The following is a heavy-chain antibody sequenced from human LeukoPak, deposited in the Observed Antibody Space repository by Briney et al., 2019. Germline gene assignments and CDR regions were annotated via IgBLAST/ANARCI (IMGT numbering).Heavy chain of an antibody. D-gene: IGHD5-18*01. CDR3: ARDRSQRAYSYGPDGE. CDR1: GFTFSGYA. CDR2: ISYDGSNK. J-gene: IGHJ4*02. Sequence: GGSLRLSCAASGFTFSGYAMHWVRQAPGKGLEWVAVISYDGSNKYYADSVKGRFTISRDNSKNTLYLQINSLRGEDTAVYYCARDRSQRAYSYGPDGEWGQGTLVTVSS. V-gene: IGHV3-30*01.